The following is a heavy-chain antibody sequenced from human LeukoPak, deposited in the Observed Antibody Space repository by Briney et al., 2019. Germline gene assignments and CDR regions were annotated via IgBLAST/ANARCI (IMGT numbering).Heavy chain of an antibody. CDR1: GFTFSSYA. J-gene: IGHJ4*02. CDR3: AKPRLLSKLGTLFDY. Sequence: QTGGSLRLSCAASGFTFSSYAMSWVRQAPGKGLEWVSAISGSGGSTYYADSVKGRLTISRDNSKNTLYLQMNSLRAEDTAVYYCAKPRLLSKLGTLFDYWGQGTLVTVSS. CDR2: ISGSGGST. D-gene: IGHD1-1*01. V-gene: IGHV3-23*01.